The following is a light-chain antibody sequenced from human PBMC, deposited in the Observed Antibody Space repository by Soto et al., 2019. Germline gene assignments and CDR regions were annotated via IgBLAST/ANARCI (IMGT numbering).Light chain of an antibody. V-gene: IGKV1-39*01. J-gene: IGKJ1*01. CDR1: QSFSNY. Sequence: DIQMTQSPSSVSASVGDRITITCRTSQSFSNYLTWYQHEPGKAPKLLIYSATVLQSGVPSRFSGSGSGTDFTLTISRLQPEDSATYYCQQTYTIPWTFGQGTKVDIK. CDR2: SAT. CDR3: QQTYTIPWT.